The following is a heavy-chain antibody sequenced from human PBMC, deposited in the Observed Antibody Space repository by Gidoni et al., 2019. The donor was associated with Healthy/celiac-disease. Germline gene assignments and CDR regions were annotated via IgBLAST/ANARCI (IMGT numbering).Heavy chain of an antibody. D-gene: IGHD1-26*01. J-gene: IGHJ5*02. CDR3: SSGSYINWFDP. CDR1: GFTFGDYA. V-gene: IGHV3-49*03. CDR2: IRSKAYGGTT. Sequence: EVQLVESGGGLVQPGRSLRLSCTASGFTFGDYAMSWFRQAPGKGLEWVGFIRSKAYGGTTEYAASVKGRFTISRDDSKSIAYLQMNSLKTEDTAVYYCSSGSYINWFDPWGQGTLVTVSS.